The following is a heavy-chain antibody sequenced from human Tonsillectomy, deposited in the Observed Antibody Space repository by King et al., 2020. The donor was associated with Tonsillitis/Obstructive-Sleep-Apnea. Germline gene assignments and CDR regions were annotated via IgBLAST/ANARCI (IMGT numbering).Heavy chain of an antibody. J-gene: IGHJ6*03. Sequence: LVESGAEVKKPGESLKISCKGSGYNFTSYWIGWVRQMPGKGLEWMGVIYPGDSDTRYSPSFQGQVTISADKSISTAYLQWSSLRASDTAMFYCARSGITLVQGVITNYYYYYMDVWGKGTTVTVSS. D-gene: IGHD3-10*01. V-gene: IGHV5-51*01. CDR2: IYPGDSDT. CDR3: ARSGITLVQGVITNYYYYYMDV. CDR1: GYNFTSYW.